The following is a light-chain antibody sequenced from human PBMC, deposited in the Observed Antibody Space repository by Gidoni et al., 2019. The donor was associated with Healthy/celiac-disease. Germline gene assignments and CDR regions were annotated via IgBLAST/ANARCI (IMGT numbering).Light chain of an antibody. Sequence: IQMTQSPSSLSASVGDRVTITCQASQDIRNYLHWYQQKPGKAPKLLIYDASNVETGVPSRFSGSGSGTDFTFTISSLQPEDIATYYCQQYDNLPFTFGPGTKVDIK. CDR2: DAS. CDR3: QQYDNLPFT. V-gene: IGKV1-33*01. J-gene: IGKJ3*01. CDR1: QDIRNY.